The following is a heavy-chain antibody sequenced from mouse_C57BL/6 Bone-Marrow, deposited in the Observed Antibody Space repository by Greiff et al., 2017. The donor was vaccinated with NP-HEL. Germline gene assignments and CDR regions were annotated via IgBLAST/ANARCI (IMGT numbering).Heavy chain of an antibody. Sequence: QVQLQQPGAELVKPGASVKLSCKASGYTFTSYWMHWVKQRPGQRLEWIGMIHPNSGSTNYNEKFKSKATLTVDKSSSTAYMQLSSLTSEDSAVYYCARRSKGYFDVWGTGTTVTVSS. CDR1: GYTFTSYW. D-gene: IGHD1-3*01. V-gene: IGHV1-64*01. CDR2: IHPNSGST. CDR3: ARRSKGYFDV. J-gene: IGHJ1*03.